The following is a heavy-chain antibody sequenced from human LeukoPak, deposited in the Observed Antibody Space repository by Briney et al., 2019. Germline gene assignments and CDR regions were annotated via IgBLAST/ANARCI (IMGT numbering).Heavy chain of an antibody. D-gene: IGHD4-17*01. CDR2: IYYSGST. Sequence: SETLSLTCTVSGGSISSGGYYWSWIRQHPGKGLEWIGYIYYSGSTYYNPSLKSRVTISVDTSKNQFFLKLSSVTAADTAVYYCAREVGDYSSRNFDYWGQGTLVTVSS. CDR3: AREVGDYSSRNFDY. V-gene: IGHV4-31*03. J-gene: IGHJ4*02. CDR1: GGSISSGGYY.